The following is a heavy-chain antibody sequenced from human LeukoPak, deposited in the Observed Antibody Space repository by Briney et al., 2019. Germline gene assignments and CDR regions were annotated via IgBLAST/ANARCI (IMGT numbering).Heavy chain of an antibody. CDR2: IYYSGST. Sequence: SETLSLTCTVSGGSISSSSYYWGWIRQPPGKGLEWIGSIYYSGSTYYNPSLKSRVTISVDTSKNQFSLKLSSVTAADTAVYYCARHGEMVRGVTKGYLSWFDPWGQGTLVTVSS. V-gene: IGHV4-39*01. D-gene: IGHD3-10*01. J-gene: IGHJ5*02. CDR3: ARHGEMVRGVTKGYLSWFDP. CDR1: GGSISSSSYY.